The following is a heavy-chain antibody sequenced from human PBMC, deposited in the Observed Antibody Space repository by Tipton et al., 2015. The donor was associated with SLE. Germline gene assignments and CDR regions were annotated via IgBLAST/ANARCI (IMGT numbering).Heavy chain of an antibody. CDR3: ARDADYSKVLDY. D-gene: IGHD4-11*01. CDR2: IYTSGST. V-gene: IGHV4-61*02. J-gene: IGHJ4*02. CDR1: GGSISSGSYY. Sequence: TLSLTCTVPGGSISSGSYYWSWIRQPAGKGLEWIGRIYTSGSTNYNPSLKSRLTISVDTTKNQFSLKLSSVTAADTAVYYCARDADYSKVLDYWGQGTLVTVSS.